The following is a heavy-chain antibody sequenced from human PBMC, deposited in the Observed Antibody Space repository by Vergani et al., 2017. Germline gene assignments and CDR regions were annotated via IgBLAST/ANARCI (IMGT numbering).Heavy chain of an antibody. CDR3: ARDVYYCDSRGYLDY. CDR2: IIPILGIA. J-gene: IGHJ4*01. CDR1: GGTFSSYA. Sequence: QVQLVQSGAEVKKPGASVKVSCKASGGTFSSYAISWVRQAPGQGLEWMGRIIPILGIANYAQKFQGRVTITADKSTSTAYMELSSLRSEDTDVYYCARDVYYCDSRGYLDYWGHGNLVTVSS. D-gene: IGHD3-22*01. V-gene: IGHV1-69*04.